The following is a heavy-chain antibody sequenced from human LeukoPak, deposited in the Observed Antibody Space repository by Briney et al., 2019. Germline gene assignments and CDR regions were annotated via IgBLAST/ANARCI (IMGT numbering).Heavy chain of an antibody. V-gene: IGHV4-34*01. CDR2: IHHSGTT. Sequence: SETLSLTCAVYGGSFSDSYWTWIRQRPGKGLEWTGEIHHSGTTNFNPSLQSRVSISVDTAKNQFFLRVASMTAADTALYYCARGRKVSGVRRINWARHENYFFYYIDVWGKGTSVSVSS. J-gene: IGHJ6*03. D-gene: IGHD1-14*01. CDR3: ARGRKVSGVRRINWARHENYFFYYIDV. CDR1: GGSFSDSY.